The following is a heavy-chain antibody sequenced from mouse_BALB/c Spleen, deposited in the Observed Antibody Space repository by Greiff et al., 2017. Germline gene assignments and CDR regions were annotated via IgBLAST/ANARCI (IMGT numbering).Heavy chain of an antibody. CDR3: ARGESTMVNYYAMDY. CDR1: GFTFSSYA. J-gene: IGHJ4*01. CDR2: ISSGGSYT. Sequence: EVMLVESGGGLVKPGGSLKLSCAASGFTFSSYAMSWVRQSPEKRLEWVAEISSGGSYTYYPDTVTGRFTISRDNAKNTLYLEMSSLRSEDTAMYYCARGESTMVNYYAMDYWGQGTSVTVSS. V-gene: IGHV5-9-4*01. D-gene: IGHD2-2*01.